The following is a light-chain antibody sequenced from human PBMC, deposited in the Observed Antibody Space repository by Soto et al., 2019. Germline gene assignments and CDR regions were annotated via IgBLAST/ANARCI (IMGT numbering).Light chain of an antibody. CDR3: QQYNNWPTWT. CDR2: GAS. CDR1: QSVSSN. V-gene: IGKV3-15*01. J-gene: IGKJ1*01. Sequence: EIVMTQSPATLSVSPGERATLSCRASQSVSSNLAWYQQKPGQAPRLLIYGASTRATGIPARFSGSGSGTEFPLPISSLQSEDFAVYYCQQYNNWPTWTFGQGTKVEIK.